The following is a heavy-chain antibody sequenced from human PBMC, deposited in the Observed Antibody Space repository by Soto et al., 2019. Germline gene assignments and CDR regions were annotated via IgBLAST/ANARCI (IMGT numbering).Heavy chain of an antibody. CDR1: GGTFSSYA. J-gene: IGHJ6*02. Sequence: VASVKVSCKASGGTFSSYAISWVRQAPGQGLEWMGGIIPIFGTANYAQKFQGRVTITADESTSTAYMELSSLRSEDTAVYYCARYCSGGSCPYYYYYYGMDVWGQGTTVTVSS. V-gene: IGHV1-69*13. CDR2: IIPIFGTA. CDR3: ARYCSGGSCPYYYYYYGMDV. D-gene: IGHD2-15*01.